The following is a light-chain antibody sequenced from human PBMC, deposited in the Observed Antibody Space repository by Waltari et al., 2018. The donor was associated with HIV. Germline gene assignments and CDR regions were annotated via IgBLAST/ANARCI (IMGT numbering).Light chain of an antibody. CDR2: DAS. CDR1: QPISDY. V-gene: IGKV3-11*01. CDR3: QQRTGWPLT. J-gene: IGKJ4*01. Sequence: EIVLTQSPATVSLFPGERATLSCRASQPISDYLAWYQQKPGQAPRLLIYDASNRATGIPARFSCSGSGTDFTLTISSLEPEDFAVYYCQQRTGWPLTFGGGTKVEIK.